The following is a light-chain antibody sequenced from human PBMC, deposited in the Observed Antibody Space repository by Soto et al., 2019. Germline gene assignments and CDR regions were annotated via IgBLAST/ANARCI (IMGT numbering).Light chain of an antibody. J-gene: IGLJ1*01. CDR2: GNT. Sequence: QSVLSQPPSASGTPGQRVTISCSGSSSNIGRNYIYWYQQLPGTAPKLLIYGNTQRPSGVPDRFSGSKSGTSVSLDISGLRSEDEADYYCAAWDDSLRGYVFGTGTKLTVL. V-gene: IGLV1-47*02. CDR3: AAWDDSLRGYV. CDR1: SSNIGRNY.